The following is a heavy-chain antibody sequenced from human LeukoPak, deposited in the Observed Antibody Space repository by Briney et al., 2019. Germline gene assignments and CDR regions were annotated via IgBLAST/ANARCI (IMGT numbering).Heavy chain of an antibody. CDR2: IHHSGST. J-gene: IGHJ4*02. CDR3: TGHVSAAAGGR. Sequence: PSETLSPTCAVYGGSVRDNYWSWIRQPPGKGLEWIGEIHHSGSTKYNPSLRSRVTMSLDTSKNQFSLKLNSMTAADTAVYYCTGHVSAAAGGRWGQGTLVTVSS. CDR1: GGSVRDNY. V-gene: IGHV4-34*01. D-gene: IGHD6-13*01.